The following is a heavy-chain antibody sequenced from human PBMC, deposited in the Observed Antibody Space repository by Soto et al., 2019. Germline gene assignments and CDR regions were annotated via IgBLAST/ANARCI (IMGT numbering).Heavy chain of an antibody. J-gene: IGHJ4*02. CDR2: IYYSGSS. D-gene: IGHD3-10*01. Sequence: QVQLQESGPGLVKPSQTLSLTCTVSGGSITSGGYCWTWIRQHPVKGLEWMGHIYYSGSSSYNPSITSRLTIAIDTSKHQFSLKLTSVTAADMAVYYCARDGDYFGSGSPPLLSKWGQGTLVTVSS. CDR1: GGSITSGGYC. CDR3: ARDGDYFGSGSPPLLSK. V-gene: IGHV4-31*03.